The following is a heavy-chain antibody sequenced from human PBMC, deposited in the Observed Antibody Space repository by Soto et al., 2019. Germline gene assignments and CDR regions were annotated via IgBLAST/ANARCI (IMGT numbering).Heavy chain of an antibody. J-gene: IGHJ4*02. D-gene: IGHD6-6*01. V-gene: IGHV3-30-3*01. CDR3: ARGTVPFDY. CDR1: GFTFNIYA. Sequence: PGGSLRLSCAASGFTFNIYALHWVRQAPGKGLEWVAVISYDGSNKYYADSVKGRFTISRDNSKNTLYLQMNSLRAEDTAVYYCARGTVPFDYWGQGTLVTVSS. CDR2: ISYDGSNK.